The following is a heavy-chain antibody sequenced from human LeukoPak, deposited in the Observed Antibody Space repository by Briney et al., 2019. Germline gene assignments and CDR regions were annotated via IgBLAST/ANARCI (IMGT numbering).Heavy chain of an antibody. V-gene: IGHV3-53*01. CDR3: AGSTTVAYY. CDR1: GFTVGSYY. Sequence: PGGSLRLSCAASGFTVGSYYMNWVRQAPGKGLEWVSVIYSGGRTSSADSVKGRFTISRDNSKNTLYLQMNSLRAEDTAVYYCAGSTTVAYYWGQGTLVTVSS. D-gene: IGHD4-23*01. CDR2: IYSGGRT. J-gene: IGHJ4*02.